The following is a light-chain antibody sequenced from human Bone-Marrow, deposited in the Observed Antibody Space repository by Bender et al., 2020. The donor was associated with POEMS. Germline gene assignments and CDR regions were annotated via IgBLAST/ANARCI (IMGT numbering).Light chain of an antibody. CDR2: DVS. V-gene: IGLV2-11*01. Sequence: DLTQPRSVSGSPGQSVTISCTGTSGDVGGYNYVSWYEQHPGKAPKLIIYDVSERPSGVPDRFSGSKSGNTASLTISGLQAEDEADYYCCSYAGSYTFVVFGGGTKLTVL. CDR1: SGDVGGYNY. J-gene: IGLJ2*01. CDR3: CSYAGSYTFVV.